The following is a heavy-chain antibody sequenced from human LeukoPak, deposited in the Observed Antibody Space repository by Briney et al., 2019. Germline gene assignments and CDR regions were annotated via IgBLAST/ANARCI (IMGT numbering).Heavy chain of an antibody. J-gene: IGHJ5*02. V-gene: IGHV4-39*01. CDR3: ARHEEQQLVRGWFDP. CDR1: RGFFSGYY. CDR2: IYYSGST. Sequence: SETLSLTCDISRGFFSGYYWGWIRQPPGKGLEWIGSIYYSGSTYQNPSLKGRVTISVDTSKNQFSLKLSSVTAADTAVYYCARHEEQQLVRGWFDPWGQGTLVTVSS. D-gene: IGHD6-13*01.